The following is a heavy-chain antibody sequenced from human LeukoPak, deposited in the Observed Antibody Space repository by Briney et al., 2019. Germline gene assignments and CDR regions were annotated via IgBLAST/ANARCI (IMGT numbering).Heavy chain of an antibody. V-gene: IGHV3-7*01. Sequence: GGSLRLSCAASGFTFSTYWMTWVRQAPGKGLEWVANIKQDGSDKYYVDSVKGRFTISRDNAKNSLYLQMNSLRAEDTAVYYCAMFRYSSSAFDYWGQGTLVTASS. CDR1: GFTFSTYW. CDR2: IKQDGSDK. D-gene: IGHD6-6*01. CDR3: AMFRYSSSAFDY. J-gene: IGHJ4*02.